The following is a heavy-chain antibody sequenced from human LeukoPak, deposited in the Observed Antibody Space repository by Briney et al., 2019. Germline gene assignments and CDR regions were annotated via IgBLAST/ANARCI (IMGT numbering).Heavy chain of an antibody. V-gene: IGHV3-30*03. J-gene: IGHJ3*02. D-gene: IGHD3-22*01. Sequence: GGSLRLSCAASGFTISTYGMHWVRQAPGKGLEWVALISYDGSDKYYADSVKGRFTISRDNSKNTLYLQMNSLRAEDTAVYYCARVLRDYDSRAYDAFDIWGQGTMVTVSS. CDR3: ARVLRDYDSRAYDAFDI. CDR2: ISYDGSDK. CDR1: GFTISTYG.